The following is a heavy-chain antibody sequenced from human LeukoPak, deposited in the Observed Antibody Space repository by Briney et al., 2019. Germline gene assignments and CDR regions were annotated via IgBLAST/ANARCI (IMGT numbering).Heavy chain of an antibody. CDR3: TRHLERITIFGVVIPDAFDI. CDR2: IRSKANSYAT. J-gene: IGHJ3*02. CDR1: RFTFSGSA. V-gene: IGHV3-73*01. D-gene: IGHD3-3*01. Sequence: GGSLRLSCAASRFTFSGSAMHWVRPASGKGLEWVGRIRSKANSYATAYAASVKGRFTISRDDSKNTAYLQMNSLKTEDTAVYYCTRHLERITIFGVVIPDAFDIWGQGTMVTVSS.